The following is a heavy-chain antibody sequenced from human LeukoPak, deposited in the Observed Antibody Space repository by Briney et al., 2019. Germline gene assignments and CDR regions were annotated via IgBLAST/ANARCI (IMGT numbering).Heavy chain of an antibody. CDR3: AKDFGYCSSTSCYPYSSGWAKDY. Sequence: GGSPRLSCAASGFTFSSYAMSWVRQAPGKGLEWVSAISGSGGSTYYADSVKGRFTISRDNSKNTLYLQMNSLRAEDTAVYYCAKDFGYCSSTSCYPYSSGWAKDYWGQGTLVTVSS. CDR2: ISGSGGST. CDR1: GFTFSSYA. V-gene: IGHV3-23*01. D-gene: IGHD2-2*03. J-gene: IGHJ4*02.